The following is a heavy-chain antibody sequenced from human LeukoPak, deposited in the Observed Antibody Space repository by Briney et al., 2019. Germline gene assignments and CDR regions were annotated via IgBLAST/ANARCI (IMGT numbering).Heavy chain of an antibody. Sequence: GGSLRLSCAASGFTFSSYSMNWVRQAPGKGLEWVSYISSSSSTIYYADSVKGRFTISRDNAKNSLYLQMNSLRAENTAVYYCARDGDGYNQGAFDIWGQGTMVTVSS. J-gene: IGHJ3*02. V-gene: IGHV3-48*04. CDR1: GFTFSSYS. CDR2: ISSSSSTI. CDR3: ARDGDGYNQGAFDI. D-gene: IGHD5-24*01.